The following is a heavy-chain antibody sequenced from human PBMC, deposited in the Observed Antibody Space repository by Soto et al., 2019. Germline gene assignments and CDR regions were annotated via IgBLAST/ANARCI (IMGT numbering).Heavy chain of an antibody. V-gene: IGHV1-24*01. CDR1: GYTLTELS. CDR3: ASRQQLAYYYGMDV. Sequence: ASVKVSCKVSGYTLTELSMHWVRQAPGKGLEWMGGFDPEDGETIYAQKFQGRVTMTEDTSTDTAYMELSSLRSEDTAVYYCASRQQLAYYYGMDVWGQGTTVTVS. J-gene: IGHJ6*02. D-gene: IGHD6-6*01. CDR2: FDPEDGET.